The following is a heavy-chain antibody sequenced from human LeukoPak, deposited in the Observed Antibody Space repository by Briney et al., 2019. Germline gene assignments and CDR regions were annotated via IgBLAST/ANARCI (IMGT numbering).Heavy chain of an antibody. CDR1: GGTFSSYT. CDR2: IIPILGIA. V-gene: IGHV1-69*04. J-gene: IGHJ3*02. D-gene: IGHD2-21*01. CDR3: ARDLERRRVYCGGDCYLHAFDI. Sequence: ASVKVSCKASGGTFSSYTISWVRQAPGQGLEWMGRIIPILGIANYAQKFQGRVTITADKSTSTAYMELSSLRSEDTAVYYCARDLERRRVYCGGDCYLHAFDIWGQGTMVTASS.